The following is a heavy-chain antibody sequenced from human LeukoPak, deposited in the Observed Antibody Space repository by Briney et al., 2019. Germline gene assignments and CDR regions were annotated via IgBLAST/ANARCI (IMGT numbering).Heavy chain of an antibody. V-gene: IGHV3-23*01. CDR2: ISGSGGST. CDR1: GFTFGSYA. D-gene: IGHD2-15*01. CDR3: AKALLGYCSGGSCYPSYYMAV. J-gene: IGHJ6*03. Sequence: PGGSLRLSCAASGFTFGSYAMSWVRQAPGKGLEWVSAISGSGGSTYYADSVKGRFTISRDNSKNTLYLQMNSLRAEDTAVYYCAKALLGYCSGGSCYPSYYMAVWGKGTTVTVSS.